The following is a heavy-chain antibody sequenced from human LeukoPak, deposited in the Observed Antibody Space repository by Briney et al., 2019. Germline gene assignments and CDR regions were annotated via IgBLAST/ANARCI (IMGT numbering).Heavy chain of an antibody. CDR3: ATSDDAKIAPFDH. D-gene: IGHD2-21*01. J-gene: IGHJ4*02. CDR1: GVSMSAYQ. CDR2: INTKGET. V-gene: IGHV4-4*09. Sequence: SETLSLTCTVSGVSMSAYQWSWVRQSPEKGLEWIGCINTKGETSYNPSLKSRVTTSVDTSKSQFSLRLTSVTAADTAVYYCATSDDAKIAPFDHWGQGAPVTVSS.